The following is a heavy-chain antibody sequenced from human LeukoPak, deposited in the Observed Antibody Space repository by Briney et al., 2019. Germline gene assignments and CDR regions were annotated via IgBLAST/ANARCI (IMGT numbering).Heavy chain of an antibody. Sequence: GASVKVSCKASGYNLMGFYIHWVRQAPGQGLEWMGWIKSNSGGTNYAQKFQGRVTMTRDTSISTAYMELSRLRSDDTAVYYCATSGHCSGGSCYSNDAVDMWDRGTMVTVSS. CDR2: IKSNSGGT. D-gene: IGHD2-15*01. CDR1: GYNLMGFY. CDR3: ATSGHCSGGSCYSNDAVDM. J-gene: IGHJ3*02. V-gene: IGHV1-2*02.